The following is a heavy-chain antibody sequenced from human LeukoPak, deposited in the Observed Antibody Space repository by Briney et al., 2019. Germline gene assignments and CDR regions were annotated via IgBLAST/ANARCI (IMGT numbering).Heavy chain of an antibody. J-gene: IGHJ6*03. CDR1: GFIFSNYA. CDR2: ISGSGGST. CDR3: AKRRGLELTYYYHMDV. Sequence: PGGSLRLSCAASGFIFSNYAMHWVRQAPGKGLEWVSAISGSGGSTYYADSVKGRFTISRDNSKNTLYLQMNSLRADDTAVYYCAKRRGLELTYYYHMDVWGKGTTVTVSS. V-gene: IGHV3-23*01. D-gene: IGHD1-7*01.